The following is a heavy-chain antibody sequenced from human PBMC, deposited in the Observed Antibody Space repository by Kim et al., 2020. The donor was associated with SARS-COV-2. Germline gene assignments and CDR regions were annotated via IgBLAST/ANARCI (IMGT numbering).Heavy chain of an antibody. D-gene: IGHD3-16*01. Sequence: ADYGKGRCTISRDKAKNTLYLQMNSLRAEDTAVYYGASLSTGYDWDKFDYWGQGTLVTVSS. V-gene: IGHV3-74*01. CDR3: ASLSTGYDWDKFDY. J-gene: IGHJ4*02.